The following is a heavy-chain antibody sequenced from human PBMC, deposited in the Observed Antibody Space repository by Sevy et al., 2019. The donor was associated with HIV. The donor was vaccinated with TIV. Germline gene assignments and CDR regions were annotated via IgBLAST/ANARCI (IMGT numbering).Heavy chain of an antibody. V-gene: IGHV4-39*01. CDR3: ARHSRLRFFSPINYYYYGMDV. CDR1: GGSISSSSYY. D-gene: IGHD3-3*01. Sequence: SETLSLTCTVSGGSISSSSYYWGWIRQPPGKGLEWIGSIYYSGSTYYNPSLKSRVTISVDTSKNQFSLKLSPVTAADTTVYYCARHSRLRFFSPINYYYYGMDVWGQGTTVTVSS. J-gene: IGHJ6*02. CDR2: IYYSGST.